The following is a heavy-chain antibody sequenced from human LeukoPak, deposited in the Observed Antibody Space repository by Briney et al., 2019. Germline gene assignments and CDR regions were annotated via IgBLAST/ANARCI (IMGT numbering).Heavy chain of an antibody. CDR2: ISYVGSNK. CDR1: GFTFSSYA. V-gene: IGHV3-30-3*01. CDR3: ARDRRTGFDY. D-gene: IGHD1-1*01. J-gene: IGHJ4*02. Sequence: GGSLRLSCAASGFTFSSYAMHWVRQAPGKGLEWVAVISYVGSNKYYADSVKGRFTISRDNSKNTLYLQMNSLRAEDTAVYYCARDRRTGFDYWGQGTLVTVSS.